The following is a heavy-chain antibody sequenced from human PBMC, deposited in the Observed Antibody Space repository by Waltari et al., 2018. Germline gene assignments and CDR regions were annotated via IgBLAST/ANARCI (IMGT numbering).Heavy chain of an antibody. Sequence: EVQLVESGGGLVQPGGSLRLSCAASGFTFSSYDMHWVRQATGKGLEWGSAIGTAGDTYYPGSVKGRFTISRENAKNSLYLQMNSLRAGDTAVYYCARSREGVPAADYYYYGMDVWGQGTTVTVSS. CDR1: GFTFSSYD. D-gene: IGHD2-2*01. J-gene: IGHJ6*02. V-gene: IGHV3-13*01. CDR2: IGTAGDT. CDR3: ARSREGVPAADYYYYGMDV.